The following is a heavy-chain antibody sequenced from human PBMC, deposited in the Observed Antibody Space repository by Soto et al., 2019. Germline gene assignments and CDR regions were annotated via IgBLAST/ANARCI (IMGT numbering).Heavy chain of an antibody. CDR1: GGTFSSYA. CDR2: IIPIFGTA. J-gene: IGHJ4*02. Sequence: QVQLVQSGAEVKKPGSSVKVSCKASGGTFSSYAISWVRQAPGQGLEWMGGIIPIFGTANYAQKFQGRVTITADESTSTAYMELSSLRSEDTAVDYCASTRGEYVWGSYREQYYFDYWGQGTLVTVSS. CDR3: ASTRGEYVWGSYREQYYFDY. V-gene: IGHV1-69*12. D-gene: IGHD3-16*02.